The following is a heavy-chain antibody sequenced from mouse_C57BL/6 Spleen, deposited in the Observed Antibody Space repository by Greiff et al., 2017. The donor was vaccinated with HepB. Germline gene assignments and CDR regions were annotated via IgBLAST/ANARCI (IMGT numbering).Heavy chain of an antibody. CDR3: ARSGDYGSSYCWYFDV. Sequence: VQLQHSGAELVRPGTSVKVSCKASGYAFTNYLIEWVKQRPGQGLEWIGVINPGSGGTNYNEKFKGKATLTADKSSSTAYMQLSSLTSEDSAVYFCARSGDYGSSYCWYFDVWGTGTTVTVSS. J-gene: IGHJ1*03. D-gene: IGHD1-1*01. CDR1: GYAFTNYL. V-gene: IGHV1-54*01. CDR2: INPGSGGT.